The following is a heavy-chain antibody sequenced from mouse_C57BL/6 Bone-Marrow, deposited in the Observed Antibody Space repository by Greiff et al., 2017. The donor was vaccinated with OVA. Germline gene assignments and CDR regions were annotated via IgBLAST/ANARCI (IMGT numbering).Heavy chain of an antibody. J-gene: IGHJ4*01. CDR3: ARSDPLYSSRAMDY. V-gene: IGHV1-64*01. D-gene: IGHD2-1*01. Sequence: QVQLQQPGAELVKPGASVKLSCKASGYTFTSYWMHWVKQRPGQGLEWIGMIHPNSGSTNYNEKFKSKATLTVDKSSSTAYMQLSSLTSEDSAVYYCARSDPLYSSRAMDYWGQGTSVTVSS. CDR1: GYTFTSYW. CDR2: IHPNSGST.